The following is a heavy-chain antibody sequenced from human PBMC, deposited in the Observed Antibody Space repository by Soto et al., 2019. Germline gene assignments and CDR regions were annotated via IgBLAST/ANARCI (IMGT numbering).Heavy chain of an antibody. CDR3: AREKKQWLPTNDY. CDR2: IKQDGSEK. Sequence: GGSLRLSCAAAGFTFSSYLMSWVRRAPGKGLEWVANIKQDGSEKYYVDSVKGRFTISRDNAKNSLYLQMNSLRAEDTAVYYCAREKKQWLPTNDYWGQGTLVTVSS. D-gene: IGHD6-19*01. J-gene: IGHJ4*02. CDR1: GFTFSSYL. V-gene: IGHV3-7*01.